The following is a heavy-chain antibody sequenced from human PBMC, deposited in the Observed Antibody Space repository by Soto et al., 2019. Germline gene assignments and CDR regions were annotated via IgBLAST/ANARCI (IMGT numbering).Heavy chain of an antibody. J-gene: IGHJ6*02. CDR3: ARGGGGNFGPGNYYYYYYGMDV. V-gene: IGHV4-39*01. Sequence: TVSGGRISNSGDYRGLINKHPGKGLEWIGSIYYNGNTYYNPSLKSRVTISVDTSKNQFSLKLSSVTAADTAVYYCARGGGGNFGPGNYYYYYYGMDVWGQGTLVTVSS. CDR1: GGRISNSGDY. CDR2: IYYNGNT. D-gene: IGHD2-21*02.